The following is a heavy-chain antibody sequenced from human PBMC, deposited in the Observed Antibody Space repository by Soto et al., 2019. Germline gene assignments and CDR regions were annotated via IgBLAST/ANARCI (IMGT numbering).Heavy chain of an antibody. CDR2: IYHSGST. V-gene: IGHV4-30-2*01. CDR3: ARGQVVAAQH. Sequence: SETLSLTCTVSGGSLIGYYWSWIRQPPGKGLEWIGYIYHSGSTYYNPSLKSRVTISVDRSKNQFSLKLSSVTAADTAVYYCARGQVVAAQHWGQGTLVTVSS. J-gene: IGHJ4*02. CDR1: GGSLIGYY. D-gene: IGHD2-15*01.